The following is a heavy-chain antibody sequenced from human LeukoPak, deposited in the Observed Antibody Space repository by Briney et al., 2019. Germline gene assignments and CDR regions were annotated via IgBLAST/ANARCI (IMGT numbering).Heavy chain of an antibody. J-gene: IGHJ4*02. CDR2: MNPNSGNT. CDR1: GDTFTSYD. CDR3: AARGASSSSLRPLDY. Sequence: ASVKVSCKASGDTFTSYDINWVRQATGQGPEWMGWMNPNSGNTGYAQKFQGRVTMTRNTSISTAYMELSTLRSEDTAVYYCAARGASSSSLRPLDYWGQGTLVTVSS. D-gene: IGHD6-6*01. V-gene: IGHV1-8*01.